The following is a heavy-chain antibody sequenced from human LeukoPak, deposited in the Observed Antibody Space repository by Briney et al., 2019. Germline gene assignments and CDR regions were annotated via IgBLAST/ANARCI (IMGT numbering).Heavy chain of an antibody. CDR1: GFTFSTYA. CDR2: ISGSGGSA. V-gene: IGHV3-23*01. J-gene: IGHJ4*02. D-gene: IGHD6-13*01. CDR3: AKDRESSRWAYYFDY. Sequence: GGSLRLSCAASGFTFSTYAMSWVRQAPGKGLEWVSAISGSGGSAYYADSVKGRFTISRDNSKNTLYLQMNSLRAEDTAVYYCAKDRESSRWAYYFDYWGQRTLVTVSS.